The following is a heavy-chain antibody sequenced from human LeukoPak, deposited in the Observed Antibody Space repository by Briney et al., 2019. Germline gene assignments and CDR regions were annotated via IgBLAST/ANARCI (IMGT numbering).Heavy chain of an antibody. D-gene: IGHD6-13*01. CDR1: GFTFSSYA. J-gene: IGHJ4*02. V-gene: IGHV3-30-3*01. CDR3: AKDFGGYSSSWRLKYYFDY. CDR2: ISYDGSNK. Sequence: GGSLRLSCAASGFTFSSYAMHWVRQAPGKGLEWVAVISYDGSNKYYADSVKGRFTISRDNAKNSLYLQMNSLRAEDTAVYYCAKDFGGYSSSWRLKYYFDYWGQGTLVTVSS.